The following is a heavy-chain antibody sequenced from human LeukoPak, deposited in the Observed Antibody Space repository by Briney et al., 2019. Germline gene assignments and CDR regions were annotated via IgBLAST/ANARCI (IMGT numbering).Heavy chain of an antibody. CDR1: GGTFSSYA. D-gene: IGHD3-22*01. V-gene: IGHV1-69*13. J-gene: IGHJ6*02. CDR3: ARDLGYYDSSGYYQTVYYGMDV. Sequence: SVKVSCKASGGTFSSYAISWVRQAPGQGLEWMGGIIPIFGTANYAQKFQGRVTITADESTSTAYMELSSLRSEDTAVYYCARDLGYYDSSGYYQTVYYGMDVWGQGTTVTVSS. CDR2: IIPIFGTA.